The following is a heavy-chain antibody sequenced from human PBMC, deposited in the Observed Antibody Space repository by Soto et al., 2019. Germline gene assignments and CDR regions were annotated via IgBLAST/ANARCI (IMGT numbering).Heavy chain of an antibody. J-gene: IGHJ6*02. D-gene: IGHD6-13*01. CDR3: ARVRPSTLAAAGKPSNNYYYYYGMDV. Sequence: PGGSLRLSCAASGFTFSSYAMHWVRQAPGKGLEWVAVISYDGSNKYYADSVKGRFTISRDNSKNTLYLQMNSLRAEDTAVYYCARVRPSTLAAAGKPSNNYYYYYGMDVWGQGTTVTVSS. CDR2: ISYDGSNK. CDR1: GFTFSSYA. V-gene: IGHV3-30-3*01.